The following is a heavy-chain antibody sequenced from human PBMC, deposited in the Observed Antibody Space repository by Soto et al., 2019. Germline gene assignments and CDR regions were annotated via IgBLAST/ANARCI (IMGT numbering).Heavy chain of an antibody. D-gene: IGHD3-16*01. V-gene: IGHV4-30-4*01. CDR2: IYYSGST. Sequence: PSETLSLTCTVSGGSISSGDYYWGWLRQPPGKGLEWIGYIYYSGSTYYNPSLKSRVTISVDTSKNQFSLKLSSVTAADTAVYYCAAGGVASAFDYWGQGTLVTVSS. CDR1: GGSISSGDYY. CDR3: AAGGVASAFDY. J-gene: IGHJ4*02.